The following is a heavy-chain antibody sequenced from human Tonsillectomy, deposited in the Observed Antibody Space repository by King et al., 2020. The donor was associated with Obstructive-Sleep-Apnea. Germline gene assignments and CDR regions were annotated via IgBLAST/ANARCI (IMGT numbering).Heavy chain of an antibody. CDR2: ISSSSGYI. D-gene: IGHD1-1*01. Sequence: VQLVESGGGLVKPGGSLRLSCAASGCTFSSYSMNWVRQAPGKGLEGVSSISSSSGYIYYADSVKGRLPISRDNAKNSLYLQMNSLRAEDTAVYYCARATFTTSSQAVFDYWGQGTLVTVSS. CDR3: ARATFTTSSQAVFDY. J-gene: IGHJ4*02. CDR1: GCTFSSYS. V-gene: IGHV3-21*01.